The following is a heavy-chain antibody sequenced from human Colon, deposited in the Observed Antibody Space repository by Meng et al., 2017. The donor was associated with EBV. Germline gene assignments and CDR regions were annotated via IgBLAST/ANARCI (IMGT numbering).Heavy chain of an antibody. CDR2: VSYSGGT. CDR1: GGSVSSETYY. D-gene: IGHD2-2*01. CDR3: ARAVGPDCSSTSCPFDY. V-gene: IGHV4-61*01. Sequence: VPLRGSGPGLVKPSETLSLTCPGSGGSVSSETYYWNWIRQPPGKALEWIGYVSYSGGTNYNPSLKNRVTISVDTSKNQVSLRLSSVTAADTAVFYCARAVGPDCSSTSCPFDYWGQGTLVTVFS. J-gene: IGHJ4*02.